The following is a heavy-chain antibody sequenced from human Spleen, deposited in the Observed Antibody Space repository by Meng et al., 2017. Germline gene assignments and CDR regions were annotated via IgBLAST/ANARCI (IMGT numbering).Heavy chain of an antibody. CDR3: ARDAVVLWFGEDEWFDP. D-gene: IGHD3-10*01. CDR2: ISYDGSNK. V-gene: IGHV3-30*04. J-gene: IGHJ5*02. Sequence: GESLKISCAASGLIISRYAMSWVRQAPGKGLEWVAVISYDGSNKYYADSVKGRFTISRDNSKNTLYLQMNSLRAEDTAVYYCARDAVVLWFGEDEWFDPWGQGTLVTVSS. CDR1: GLIISRYA.